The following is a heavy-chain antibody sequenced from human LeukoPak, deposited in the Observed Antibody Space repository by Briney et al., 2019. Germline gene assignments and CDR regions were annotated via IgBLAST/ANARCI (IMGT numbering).Heavy chain of an antibody. D-gene: IGHD6-25*01. J-gene: IGHJ4*02. CDR2: IYSCGST. Sequence: GGSLRLSCAASGFTVSSNYMSWVRQAPGKGLEWVSVIYSCGSTYYADSVKGRFTISRDNSKNTLYLQMNSLRAEDTAVYYCARAYTDSGYVVEYWGQGTLVTVSS. CDR1: GFTVSSNY. V-gene: IGHV3-66*01. CDR3: ARAYTDSGYVVEY.